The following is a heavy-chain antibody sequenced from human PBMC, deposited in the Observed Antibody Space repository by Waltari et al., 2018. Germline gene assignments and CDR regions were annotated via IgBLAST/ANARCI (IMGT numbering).Heavy chain of an antibody. Sequence: QVQLVQSGAEVKKPGASVKVSCKASGYTFTGYYMHWVRQAPGQGLEWMGRINPNSCGTNYAQKFQGRVTRTRDSSISTAYMELSRLRSDDTAVYFCAYISSSWYFDYWGQGTLVTVSS. CDR3: AYISSSWYFDY. J-gene: IGHJ4*02. V-gene: IGHV1-2*01. D-gene: IGHD6-13*01. CDR2: INPNSCGT. CDR1: GYTFTGYY.